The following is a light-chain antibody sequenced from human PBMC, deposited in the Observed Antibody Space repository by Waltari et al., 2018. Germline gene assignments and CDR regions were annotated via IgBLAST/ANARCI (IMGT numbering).Light chain of an antibody. V-gene: IGKV2-28*01. CDR3: MQVLPTPPYT. CDR1: QSLLHSNGYNY. J-gene: IGKJ2*01. CDR2: MTS. Sequence: DIVMTQSPLSLPVTPGEPASISCRSSQSLLHSNGYNYLDWYLQKPGQSPQLLIYMTSNRASGVPDRFSGSGSGTEFTLKISRVEAEDVGVYDCMQVLPTPPYTFGQGTKLEIK.